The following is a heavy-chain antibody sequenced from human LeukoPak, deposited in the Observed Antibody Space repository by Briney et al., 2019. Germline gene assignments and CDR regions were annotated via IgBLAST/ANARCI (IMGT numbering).Heavy chain of an antibody. Sequence: GGSLRLSCAASGFTFDDYAMHWVRQAPGKGLEWVSGISWNSGSIGYADSVKGRFTISRDNAKNSLYLQMNSLRAEDTALYYCARGWAAAMDYWGQGTLVTVSS. V-gene: IGHV3-9*01. J-gene: IGHJ4*02. CDR1: GFTFDDYA. D-gene: IGHD2-2*01. CDR3: ARGWAAAMDY. CDR2: ISWNSGSI.